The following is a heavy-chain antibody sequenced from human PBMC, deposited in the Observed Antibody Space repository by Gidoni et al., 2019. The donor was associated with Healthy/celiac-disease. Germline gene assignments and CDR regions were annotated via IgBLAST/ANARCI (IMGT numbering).Heavy chain of an antibody. J-gene: IGHJ4*02. CDR3: ASGAMVKGLDY. V-gene: IGHV4-59*01. CDR1: GGSISSYY. CDR2: IYYSGST. Sequence: QVQLQESGPGLVKPSETLSLTCTVPGGSISSYYWSWIRQPPGKGLEWIGYIYYSGSTNYNPSLKSRVTISVDTSKNQFSLKLSSVTAADTAVYYCASGAMVKGLDYWGQGTLVTVSS. D-gene: IGHD5-18*01.